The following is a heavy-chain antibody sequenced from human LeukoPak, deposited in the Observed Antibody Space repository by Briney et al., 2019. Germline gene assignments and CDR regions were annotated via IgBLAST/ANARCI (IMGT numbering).Heavy chain of an antibody. D-gene: IGHD1-1*01. J-gene: IGHJ6*03. CDR3: ARLWGNWYYYMDV. CDR1: GFTFSSYS. Sequence: MAGGSLRLSCAASGFTFSSYSMNWVRQAPGKGLQWVSSIGSSSSYIYYADSVKGRFTISRDNAKNSLYLQMNSLRAEDTAVYYCARLWGNWYYYMDVLGRRTTVTVSS. CDR2: IGSSSSYI. V-gene: IGHV3-21*01.